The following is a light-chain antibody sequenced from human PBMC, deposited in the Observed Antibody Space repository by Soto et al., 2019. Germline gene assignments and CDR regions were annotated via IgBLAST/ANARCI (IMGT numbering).Light chain of an antibody. CDR1: QSVTNNY. V-gene: IGKV3-20*01. Sequence: EIVLTQSPGTLSLSPGERATLSCRASQSVTNNYLAWYQQKPGQAPRLLIYDASSRASGIPDRFSGSGSGIDLTLTITRLQHEDFAMYYCPQVAHAPRAFGQGTKVEI. CDR3: PQVAHAPRA. CDR2: DAS. J-gene: IGKJ1*01.